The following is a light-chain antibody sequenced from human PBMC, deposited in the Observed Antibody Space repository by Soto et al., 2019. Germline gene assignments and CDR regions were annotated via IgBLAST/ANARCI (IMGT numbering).Light chain of an antibody. CDR3: QQHGSSPQT. CDR1: QSVSSHY. Sequence: EIGFTQSPGTLSLSPGERATLSCRASQSVSSHYLAWYQQKPGQAPRLLIYGASSRATGIPDRFSGSGSGTDFTLTISRLEPEDFAVYYCQQHGSSPQTFGQGTKVDIK. J-gene: IGKJ1*01. CDR2: GAS. V-gene: IGKV3-20*01.